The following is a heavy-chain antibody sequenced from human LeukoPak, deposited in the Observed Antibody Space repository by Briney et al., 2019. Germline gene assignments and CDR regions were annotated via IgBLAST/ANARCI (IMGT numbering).Heavy chain of an antibody. Sequence: PSETLSLTCTVSGGSISSGGYYWSWLRQHPGKGLEWIGYIYYSGSTYYNPSLKSRVTISVDTSKNQFSLKLSSVTAADTAVYYCARGVLSGYFDYWGQGTLVTVSS. CDR2: IYYSGST. V-gene: IGHV4-31*03. CDR3: ARGVLSGYFDY. J-gene: IGHJ4*02. D-gene: IGHD3-10*01. CDR1: GGSISSGGYY.